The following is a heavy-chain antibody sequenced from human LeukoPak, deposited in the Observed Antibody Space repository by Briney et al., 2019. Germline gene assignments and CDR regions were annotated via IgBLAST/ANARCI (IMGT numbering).Heavy chain of an antibody. CDR2: INAGNGNT. CDR3: ASLRYSSSDDAFDI. D-gene: IGHD6-6*01. V-gene: IGHV1-3*01. J-gene: IGHJ3*02. Sequence: ASVKVSCKASGYTFTSYAMHWVRQAPGQRLKWMGWINAGNGNTKYSQKFQGRVTITRDTSASTAYMELRSLRSDDTAVYYCASLRYSSSDDAFDIWGQGTMVTVSS. CDR1: GYTFTSYA.